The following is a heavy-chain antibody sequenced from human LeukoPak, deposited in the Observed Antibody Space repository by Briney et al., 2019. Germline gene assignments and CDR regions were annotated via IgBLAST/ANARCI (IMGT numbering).Heavy chain of an antibody. J-gene: IGHJ3*02. CDR1: GYSISSGSY. CDR2: IYHSGST. V-gene: IGHV4-38-2*02. CDR3: ARGNSLLRPRSSGWGGAFDI. D-gene: IGHD6-19*01. Sequence: PSETLSLTCTVSGYSISSGSYWGWIRQPPGKGLEWIASIYHSGSTYYNPSLKSRVTLSVDASKNQFSLKLSSVTAADTAVYYCARGNSLLRPRSSGWGGAFDIWGQGTMVTVSS.